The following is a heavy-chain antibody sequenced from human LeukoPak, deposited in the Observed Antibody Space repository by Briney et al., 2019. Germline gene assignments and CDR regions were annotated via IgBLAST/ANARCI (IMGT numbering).Heavy chain of an antibody. CDR3: ARFSIVVVPAAIFFMRDLGFDY. CDR1: GGSFSGYY. J-gene: IGHJ4*02. D-gene: IGHD2-2*02. Sequence: PSETLSLTCAVYGGSFSGYYWSWIRQPPGKGLEWIGEINHSGSTNYNPSLKSRVTISVDTSKNQFSLRLSSVTAADTAVYYCARFSIVVVPAAIFFMRDLGFDYWGQGTLVTVSS. CDR2: INHSGST. V-gene: IGHV4-34*01.